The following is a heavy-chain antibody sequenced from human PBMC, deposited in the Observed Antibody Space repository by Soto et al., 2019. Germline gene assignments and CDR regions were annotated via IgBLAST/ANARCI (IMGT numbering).Heavy chain of an antibody. V-gene: IGHV3-23*01. CDR1: GFTFIDYA. CDR3: AKEMSHGRPYDY. Sequence: EVHLLQSGGGLVQPGGSQRLSCAASGFTFIDYAISWSGQAPGKGLEGVSAISGDGVKTYYADPVKGRFTISRDNSKNTLFLQMNSLRDEDTAIYYCAKEMSHGRPYDYWGQGTLVTVS. J-gene: IGHJ4*02. CDR2: ISGDGVKT.